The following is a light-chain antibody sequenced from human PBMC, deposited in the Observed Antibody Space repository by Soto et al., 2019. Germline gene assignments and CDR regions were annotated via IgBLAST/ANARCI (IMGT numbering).Light chain of an antibody. V-gene: IGKV3-20*01. Sequence: EIVLTQSPGSLSLSPGERGTLSCRASQSVDSSFFAWYQQKPDQAPRHLIYGASNTATGIPDRFSGSGSGTDFTLTISRLEPEDFAVYYCQQYVSSVTFGQGTKVEIK. CDR2: GAS. CDR1: QSVDSSF. J-gene: IGKJ1*01. CDR3: QQYVSSVT.